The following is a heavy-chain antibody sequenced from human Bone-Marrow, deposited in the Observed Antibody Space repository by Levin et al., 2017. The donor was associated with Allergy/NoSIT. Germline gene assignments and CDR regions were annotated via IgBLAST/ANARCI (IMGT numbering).Heavy chain of an antibody. Sequence: SETLSLTCTVSGGSISSGSHYWTWVRQPAGKGLEWIGYIDTGGSTKYNPSLKSRVTISLDTSKNQFTLIVRSVTAADTAVYYCAREGVPVAMDGSYYYDFYMDVWGKGTTVTVSS. D-gene: IGHD2-2*01. CDR3: AREGVPVAMDGSYYYDFYMDV. V-gene: IGHV4-61*09. CDR2: IDTGGST. CDR1: GGSISSGSHY. J-gene: IGHJ6*03.